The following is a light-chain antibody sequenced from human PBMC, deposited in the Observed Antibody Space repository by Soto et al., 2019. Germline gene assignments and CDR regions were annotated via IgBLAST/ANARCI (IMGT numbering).Light chain of an antibody. V-gene: IGLV2-14*01. CDR2: DVS. CDR1: SSDVGGYNY. Sequence: QSALTQPASVSGSPGQPVTISCTGTSSDVGGYNYVSWYQQHPGKAPKLMIYDVSNRPSGVSNRFSGSKSGNTASLTISGLQPEDEADYYCSSYTSSSPLYVFGTGTKLTVL. J-gene: IGLJ1*01. CDR3: SSYTSSSPLYV.